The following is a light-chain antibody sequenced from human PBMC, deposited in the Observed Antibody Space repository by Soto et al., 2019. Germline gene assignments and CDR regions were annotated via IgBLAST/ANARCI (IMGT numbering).Light chain of an antibody. CDR1: QSVLYSSNNKNY. V-gene: IGKV4-1*01. CDR3: QQYYSTPIT. Sequence: DIVMTQSPDSLAVSLGERVTINCKSSQSVLYSSNNKNYLAWHQQKPGQPPKLLIYWASTRESGVPDRFSGSGSGTDFTLTISSLQAEDVAVYYCQQYYSTPITFGGGTKVEIK. J-gene: IGKJ4*01. CDR2: WAS.